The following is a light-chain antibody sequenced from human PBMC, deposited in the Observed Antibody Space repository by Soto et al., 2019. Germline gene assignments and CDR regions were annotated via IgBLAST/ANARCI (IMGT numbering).Light chain of an antibody. J-gene: IGKJ1*01. CDR3: QQYYNWPRT. V-gene: IGKV3-15*01. CDR1: QSISNN. Sequence: EIVLTQSPATLSVSPGERATLSCRASQSISNNLAWYQQKRGQAPRLLIYHAFTRATGIPARFSGSGSGTEFTLTIGSPQSEDFALYYCQQYYNWPRTSGQGTRVEIK. CDR2: HAF.